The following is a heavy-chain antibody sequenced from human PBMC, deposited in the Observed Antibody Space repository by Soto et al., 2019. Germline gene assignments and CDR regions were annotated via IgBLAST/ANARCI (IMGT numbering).Heavy chain of an antibody. V-gene: IGHV3-23*01. CDR1: GFTFSNHA. CDR2: ISGNANDI. D-gene: IGHD3-16*01. J-gene: IGHJ4*02. Sequence: GGSLRLSCAASGFTFSNHAMNRVRQAPGKGLEWLSAISGNANDIYYADSVKGRFTISRDSSTNTVFLQMNSLRAEDTALYYCAKKRSGSWSMGCFDSWGQGTLVTVPS. CDR3: AKKRSGSWSMGCFDS.